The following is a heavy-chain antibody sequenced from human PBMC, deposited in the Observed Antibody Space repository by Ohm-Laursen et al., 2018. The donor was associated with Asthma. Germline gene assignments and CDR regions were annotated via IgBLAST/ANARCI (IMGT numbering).Heavy chain of an antibody. V-gene: IGHV1-69*13. Sequence: ASVKVSCKASGGTFSSYAISWVRQAPGQGLEWMGGIIPIFGTANYAQKFQGRVTITADESTSTAYMELSSLRSEDTAVYYCARGTHSGYVWNFDYWGQGTLVTVSS. CDR1: GGTFSSYA. CDR2: IIPIFGTA. D-gene: IGHD5-12*01. CDR3: ARGTHSGYVWNFDY. J-gene: IGHJ4*02.